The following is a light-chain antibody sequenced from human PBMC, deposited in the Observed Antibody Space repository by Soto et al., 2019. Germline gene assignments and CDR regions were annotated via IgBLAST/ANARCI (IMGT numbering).Light chain of an antibody. CDR3: CSYAGSSFYV. J-gene: IGLJ1*01. CDR1: SSEVGSNNL. V-gene: IGLV2-23*01. Sequence: QSAPTRPASVSGAPGQSIPISCTGTSSEVGSNNLVSWYQQHPGKAPKHRFYGGSKRPSGVSNRFSGSKSGNTASLTISGLQAEHEADYYCCSYAGSSFYVFGTGTKVTVL. CDR2: GGS.